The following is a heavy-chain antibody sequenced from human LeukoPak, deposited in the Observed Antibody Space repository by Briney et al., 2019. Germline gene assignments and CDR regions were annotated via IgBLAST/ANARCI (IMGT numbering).Heavy chain of an antibody. CDR1: GYTFTSYG. J-gene: IGHJ5*02. D-gene: IGHD6-6*01. CDR2: ISAYNGNT. V-gene: IGHV1-18*01. CDR3: ARVGTYSSSPLGWFDP. Sequence: GASVKVSCKASGYTFTSYGISWVRQAPGQGLEWMGWISAYNGNTNYAQKLQGRVTMTTDTSTSTAYMELRSLRSEDTAVYYCARVGTYSSSPLGWFDPWGQGTLVTVSS.